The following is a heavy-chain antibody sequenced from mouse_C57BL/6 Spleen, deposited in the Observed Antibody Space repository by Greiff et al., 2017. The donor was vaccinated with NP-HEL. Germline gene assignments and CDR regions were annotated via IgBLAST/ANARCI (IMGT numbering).Heavy chain of an antibody. Sequence: EVQLQEPGAELVKPGASVKLSCTASGYTFTDYYMHWVKQRPEQGLEWIGRIDPEDGETKYAPKFQGKATITADTSSNTAYMQLSSLTTENTAVYDCARENGEYKDNAMDYWGQGTPVTVSA. V-gene: IGHV14-2*01. D-gene: IGHD2-13*01. CDR1: GYTFTDYY. CDR2: IDPEDGET. J-gene: IGHJ4*01. CDR3: ARENGEYKDNAMDY.